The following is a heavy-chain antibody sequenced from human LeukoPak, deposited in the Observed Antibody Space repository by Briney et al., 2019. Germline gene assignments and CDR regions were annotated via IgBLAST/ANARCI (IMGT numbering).Heavy chain of an antibody. Sequence: ASVKVSCKAPGYTFTSYAMHWVRQAPGQRLEWMGWINAGNGNTKYSQKFQGRVTITRDTSASTAYMELSSLRSEDTAVYYCARESVGARGFFDYWGQGTLVTVSS. V-gene: IGHV1-3*01. J-gene: IGHJ4*02. D-gene: IGHD1-26*01. CDR3: ARESVGARGFFDY. CDR2: INAGNGNT. CDR1: GYTFTSYA.